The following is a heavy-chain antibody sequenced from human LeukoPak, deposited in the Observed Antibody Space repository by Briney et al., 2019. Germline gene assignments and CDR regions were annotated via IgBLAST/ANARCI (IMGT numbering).Heavy chain of an antibody. Sequence: ASVKVSCKASGYTFTSYDINWVRQATGQGLEWMGWMNPNSGNTGYAQKFQGRVTMTRNTSISTAYMELSSLRSEDTAVYYCARGPTMVRGVYWFDPWGQGTLVTVSS. CDR3: ARGPTMVRGVYWFDP. J-gene: IGHJ5*02. D-gene: IGHD3-10*01. CDR1: GYTFTSYD. V-gene: IGHV1-8*01. CDR2: MNPNSGNT.